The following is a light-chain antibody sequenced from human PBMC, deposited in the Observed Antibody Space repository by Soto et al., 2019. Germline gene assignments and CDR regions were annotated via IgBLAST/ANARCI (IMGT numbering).Light chain of an antibody. V-gene: IGKV1-5*01. J-gene: IGKJ4*01. CDR2: DAS. CDR3: QQYNNFSPT. CDR1: QSISSW. Sequence: DIQMTQSPSTLSASVGDRVTITCRASQSISSWLAWYQQKPGIAPNLLIYDASSLESGVPSRFSGSGSGTEFTLTISSLQPDDFATYYCQQYNNFSPTFGGGTKVEIK.